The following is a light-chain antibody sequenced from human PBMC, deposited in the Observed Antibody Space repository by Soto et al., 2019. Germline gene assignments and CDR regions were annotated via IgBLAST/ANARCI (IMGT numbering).Light chain of an antibody. CDR3: RSYTSSSAHV. CDR2: DVI. J-gene: IGLJ1*01. Sequence: QSGLTQPASVSGSPGQSITSSCTGTSSDVGGYNYVSWYQQHPGKAPKLMIYDVINRPSADSNRLSGSTSGNTASLTISGLQAEDEADYYCRSYTSSSAHVFGTGTKVTVL. CDR1: SSDVGGYNY. V-gene: IGLV2-14*01.